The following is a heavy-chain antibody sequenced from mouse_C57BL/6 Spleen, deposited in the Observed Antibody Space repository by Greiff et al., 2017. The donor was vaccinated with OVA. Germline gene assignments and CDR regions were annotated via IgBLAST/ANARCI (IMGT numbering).Heavy chain of an antibody. CDR1: GYTFTSYW. D-gene: IGHD3-3*01. CDR3: ERLTVGQGFYAMDY. V-gene: IGHV1-69*01. J-gene: IGHJ4*01. CDR2: IDPSASYT. Sequence: VQLQQPGAELVMPGASVKLSCKASGYTFTSYWMHWVKQRPGQGLEWIGEIDPSASYTNYNQKFKGKSTLTVDNSSSTAYMQLSSLTSEDSAVYYCERLTVGQGFYAMDYWGQGTSVTVSS.